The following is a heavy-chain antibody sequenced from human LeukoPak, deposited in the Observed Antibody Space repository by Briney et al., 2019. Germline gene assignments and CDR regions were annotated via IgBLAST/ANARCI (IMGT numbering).Heavy chain of an antibody. CDR3: ARAAAVAGTHFDY. Sequence: GASVKVSCKASGYTFTSYDINWVRQATGQGLEWMGWINPNSGGTNYAQKFQGRVTMTRDTSISAAYMELSRLRSDDTAVYYCARAAAVAGTHFDYWGQGTLVTVSS. CDR2: INPNSGGT. V-gene: IGHV1-2*02. D-gene: IGHD6-19*01. CDR1: GYTFTSYD. J-gene: IGHJ4*02.